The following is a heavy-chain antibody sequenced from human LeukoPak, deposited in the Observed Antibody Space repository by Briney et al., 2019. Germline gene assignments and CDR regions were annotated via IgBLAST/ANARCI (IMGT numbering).Heavy chain of an antibody. D-gene: IGHD5-18*01. V-gene: IGHV3-15*01. CDR2: ILSRSDGGAT. CDR3: TTKLGYNYGIDF. J-gene: IGHJ4*02. Sequence: GGSLRLSCTASGFTFGDYAMSWVRQAPGMGLEWVGHILSRSDGGATDYAAPVKGRFTISRDDSRNTLYLEMSSLKTEDTAVYYCTTKLGYNYGIDFWGQGTLVTVSS. CDR1: GFTFGDYA.